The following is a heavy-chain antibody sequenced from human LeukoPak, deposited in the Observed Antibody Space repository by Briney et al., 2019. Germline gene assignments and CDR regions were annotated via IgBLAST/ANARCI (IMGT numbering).Heavy chain of an antibody. CDR3: ARVLRFYDAFDI. V-gene: IGHV4-59*01. D-gene: IGHD3-3*01. Sequence: SETLSLTCTVSGGSISSYYWGWIRQPPGKGLEWIGYIYYSGSTNYNPSLKSRVTISVDTSKNQFSLKLSSVTAADTAVYYCARVLRFYDAFDIWGQGTMVTVSS. J-gene: IGHJ3*02. CDR1: GGSISSYY. CDR2: IYYSGST.